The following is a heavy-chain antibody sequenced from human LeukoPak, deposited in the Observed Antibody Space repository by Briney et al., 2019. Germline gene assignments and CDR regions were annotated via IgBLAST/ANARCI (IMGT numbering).Heavy chain of an antibody. CDR2: IYTSGST. CDR3: ARKHCSSTSCYDYFDY. D-gene: IGHD2-2*01. Sequence: SETLSLTCTVSGGSISSYYWSWIRQPPGKGLEWIGYIYTSGSTKYNPSLKSRVTMSVDTSKNQFSLKLSSVTAAGTAVYYCARKHCSSTSCYDYFDYWGQGTLVTVSS. CDR1: GGSISSYY. J-gene: IGHJ4*02. V-gene: IGHV4-4*09.